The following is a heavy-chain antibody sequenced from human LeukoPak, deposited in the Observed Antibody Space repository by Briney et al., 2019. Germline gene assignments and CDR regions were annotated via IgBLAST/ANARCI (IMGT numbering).Heavy chain of an antibody. D-gene: IGHD2-15*01. CDR1: GGSVSSGSYY. V-gene: IGHV4-61*01. J-gene: IGHJ4*02. CDR3: ARLDCSGGSCFRYYFDY. CDR2: IYYSGST. Sequence: SETLSLTCTVSGGSVSSGSYYWSWLRQPPGKGLEWIGYIYYSGSTNYNPSLKSRVTISVDTSKNQFSLKLSSVTAADTAVYYCARLDCSGGSCFRYYFDYWGQGTLVTVSS.